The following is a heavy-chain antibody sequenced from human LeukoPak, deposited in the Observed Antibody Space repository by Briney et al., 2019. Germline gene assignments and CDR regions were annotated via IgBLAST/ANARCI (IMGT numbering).Heavy chain of an antibody. J-gene: IGHJ4*02. Sequence: GGSLRLSCSGSEFTFSHFAMHWVRPAPGKGLEWVAVVSSHGNDGYYADSVKGRFTIPRDNSKNTLYLQIDSLRAEDTAIYYCTRDAYNFTDFDYWGQGTLVTVSS. D-gene: IGHD5-24*01. CDR2: VSSHGNDG. V-gene: IGHV3-30*01. CDR3: TRDAYNFTDFDY. CDR1: EFTFSHFA.